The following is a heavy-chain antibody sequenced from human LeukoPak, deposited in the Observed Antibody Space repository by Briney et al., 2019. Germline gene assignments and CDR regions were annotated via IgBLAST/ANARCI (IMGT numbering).Heavy chain of an antibody. CDR3: AGTPWFGELTLDY. CDR1: GFTFTSST. V-gene: IGHV1-58*02. D-gene: IGHD3-10*01. CDR2: IVVGSGNT. J-gene: IGHJ4*02. Sequence: HWASVKVSCKASGFTFTSSTIQWVRQARGQRLEWIGWIVVGSGNTNYAQKFQERVIITRDMSTTTVYMELSSLRSEDTAVYYCAGTPWFGELTLDYWGKGTLVTVSS.